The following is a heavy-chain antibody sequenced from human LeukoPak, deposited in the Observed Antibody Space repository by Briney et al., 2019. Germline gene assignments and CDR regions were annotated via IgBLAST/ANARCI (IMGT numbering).Heavy chain of an antibody. V-gene: IGHV3-53*01. CDR1: GFTVNINY. CDR3: ARGLPKDV. Sequence: GGSLRLSCEASGFTVNINYMSWVRQAPGKGLEWVSVIYSSGDTHYADSVKGRFIISRDNPRNTLYLQMNSLRAEDTAVYYCARGLPKDVWGQGTTVTVSS. J-gene: IGHJ6*02. CDR2: IYSSGDT.